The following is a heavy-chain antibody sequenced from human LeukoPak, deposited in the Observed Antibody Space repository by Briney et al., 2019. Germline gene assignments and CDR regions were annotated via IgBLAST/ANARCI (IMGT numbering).Heavy chain of an antibody. D-gene: IGHD3-22*01. Sequence: ASVKVSCKASNYTFTTYGITRARQAPGQGLEWMGWISTYNGNTNYAQKFQGRVTMTTDTSTSTAYMELRSLRSDDTAVYYCARGHPNPWLERSYYFDYWGQGTLVTVSS. CDR3: ARGHPNPWLERSYYFDY. CDR2: ISTYNGNT. J-gene: IGHJ4*02. V-gene: IGHV1-18*01. CDR1: NYTFTTYG.